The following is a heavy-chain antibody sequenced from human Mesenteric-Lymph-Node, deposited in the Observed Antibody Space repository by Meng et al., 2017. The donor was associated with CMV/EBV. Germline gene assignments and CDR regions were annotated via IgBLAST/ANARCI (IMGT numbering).Heavy chain of an antibody. CDR1: GYTFTGYY. V-gene: IGHV1-2*02. CDR2: INAKSDRT. D-gene: IGHD3-3*01. J-gene: IGHJ6*02. Sequence: ASVKVSCKASGYTFTGYYMHWVRQAPGQGLEWMGWINAKSDRTNYAQKFQGRVTMTRDTSISTAYMELSRLRSDDTAVYYCARDGVRFWEFYYYGMDVWGQGTTVTVSS. CDR3: ARDGVRFWEFYYYGMDV.